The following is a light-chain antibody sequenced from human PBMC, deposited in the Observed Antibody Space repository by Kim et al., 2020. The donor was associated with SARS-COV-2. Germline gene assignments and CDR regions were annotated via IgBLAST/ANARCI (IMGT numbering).Light chain of an antibody. Sequence: TSRSACRSNNTGSHSLRCYQLKPVHAPVLVINYDSDRPSGIPERFSGSKAATASTLTISRVEAGDEAYYYGQVWDTDTEDYVFGAGTKVTVL. CDR1: NTGSHS. CDR2: YDS. J-gene: IGLJ1*01. CDR3: QVWDTDTEDYV. V-gene: IGLV3-21*01.